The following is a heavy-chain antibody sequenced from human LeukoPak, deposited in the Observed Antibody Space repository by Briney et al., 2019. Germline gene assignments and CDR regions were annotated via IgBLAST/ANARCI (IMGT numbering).Heavy chain of an antibody. J-gene: IGHJ4*02. CDR3: ARRGSTSCYACFEY. CDR1: GGSISPYY. D-gene: IGHD2-2*01. Sequence: PSETLSLTCSVSGGSISPYYWGWIRQPPGKGLEWIGSIYYSGSRYYNTSLKSRVTISVDPSQNQFSLNLSSVTAADTAVYYCARRGSTSCYACFEYWGQGTLVTVSS. CDR2: IYYSGSR. V-gene: IGHV4-39*01.